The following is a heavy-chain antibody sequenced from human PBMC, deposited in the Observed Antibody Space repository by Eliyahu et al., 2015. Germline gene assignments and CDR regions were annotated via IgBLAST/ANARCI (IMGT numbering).Heavy chain of an antibody. Sequence: GSLRLSCATSGFDFSDHYMDWVRQAPGKGLQWIGRTTNRATRYRSEYAPSVKDRVTISRDTSRNSLLLLINSLRFEDTAVYYCTRDTWGSGSFHDWGPGARVIVSS. CDR3: TRDTWGSGSFHD. V-gene: IGHV3-72*01. J-gene: IGHJ4*02. CDR2: TTNRATRYRS. CDR1: GFDFSDHY. D-gene: IGHD3-10*01.